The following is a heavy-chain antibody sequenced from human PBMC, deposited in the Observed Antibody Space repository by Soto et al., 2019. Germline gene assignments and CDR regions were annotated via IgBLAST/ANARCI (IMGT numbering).Heavy chain of an antibody. V-gene: IGHV1-8*01. D-gene: IGHD4-4*01. Sequence: ASVKVSCKASGYTFTSYDINWVRQATGQGLEWMGWMNPNSGNTGYAQKFQGRVTMTRNTSISTAYMELSSLRSEDTAVYYCAGGRKPVYTITTSLVDYYYFVMAVWGQGTTVTVSS. CDR1: GYTFTSYD. CDR3: AGGRKPVYTITTSLVDYYYFVMAV. J-gene: IGHJ6*02. CDR2: MNPNSGNT.